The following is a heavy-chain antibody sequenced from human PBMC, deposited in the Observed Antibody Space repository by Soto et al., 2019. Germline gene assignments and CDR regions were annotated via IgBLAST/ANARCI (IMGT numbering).Heavy chain of an antibody. J-gene: IGHJ3*02. D-gene: IGHD3-22*01. CDR3: AKDQTYYDDRSGYGGAFDI. Sequence: GGSLRLSCAASGFTFSSYAMSWVRQAPGKGLEWVSAISGSGGSTYYADSVKGRFTISRDNSKNTLYLQMNSLRAEATAVYYCAKDQTYYDDRSGYGGAFDIWGQGTMVTVSS. CDR1: GFTFSSYA. V-gene: IGHV3-23*01. CDR2: ISGSGGST.